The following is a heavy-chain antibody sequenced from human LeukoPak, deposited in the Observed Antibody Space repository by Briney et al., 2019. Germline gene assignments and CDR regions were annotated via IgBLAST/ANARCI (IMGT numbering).Heavy chain of an antibody. V-gene: IGHV4-34*01. Sequence: SETLSLTCAVYGGSFSGYYWSWIRQPPGKGREWMGEINHSGSTNYNPSLQTRVPISVDTSKNQFSLKLRSVTAADTAVYYCARGRGSGRQLGWYFDLWGRGTLVTVSS. CDR1: GGSFSGYY. J-gene: IGHJ2*01. CDR2: INHSGST. CDR3: ARGRGSGRQLGWYFDL. D-gene: IGHD6-6*01.